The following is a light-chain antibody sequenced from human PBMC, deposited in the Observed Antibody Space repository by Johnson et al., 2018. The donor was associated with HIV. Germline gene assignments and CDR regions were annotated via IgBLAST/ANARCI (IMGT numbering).Light chain of an antibody. V-gene: IGLV1-51*02. J-gene: IGLJ1*01. CDR3: GTWDSSLSAGV. CDR2: ENN. CDR1: SSNIGKNY. Sequence: HSVLTQPPSVSAAPGQKVTISCSGSSSNIGKNYVSWYQQVQGTAPKLLIYENNKRPSGIPDRFSGSKYGTSATLGITGLQTGDEADYYCGTWDSSLSAGVFGTGTEVTVL.